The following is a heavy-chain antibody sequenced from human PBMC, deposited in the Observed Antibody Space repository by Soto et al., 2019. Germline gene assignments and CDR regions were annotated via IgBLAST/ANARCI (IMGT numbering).Heavy chain of an antibody. V-gene: IGHV3-33*01. CDR3: ARAEIHSRFGELVQSLSPGWLDY. Sequence: GGSLRLSCAASGFTFSSYGMHWVRQAPGKGLEWVAVIWYDGSNKYYADSVKGRFTISRDNSKNTLYLQMNSLRAEDTAVYYCARAEIHSRFGELVQSLSPGWLDYWGQGTLVTVSS. J-gene: IGHJ4*02. CDR2: IWYDGSNK. D-gene: IGHD3-10*01. CDR1: GFTFSSYG.